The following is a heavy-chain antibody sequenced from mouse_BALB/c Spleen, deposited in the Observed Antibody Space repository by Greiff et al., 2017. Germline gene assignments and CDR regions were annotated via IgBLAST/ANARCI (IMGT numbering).Heavy chain of an antibody. CDR1: GFTFSSFG. D-gene: IGHD2-14*01. Sequence: EVKLMESGGGLVQPGGSRKLSCAASGFTFSSFGMHWVRQAPEKGLEWVAYISSGSSTIYYADTVKGRFTISRDNPKNTLFLQMTSLRSEDTAMYYCARREVRPYYYAMDYWGQGTSVTVSS. CDR2: ISSGSSTI. CDR3: ARREVRPYYYAMDY. J-gene: IGHJ4*01. V-gene: IGHV5-17*02.